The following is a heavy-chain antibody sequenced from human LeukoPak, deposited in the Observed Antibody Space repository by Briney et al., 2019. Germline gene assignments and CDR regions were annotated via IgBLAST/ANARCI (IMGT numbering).Heavy chain of an antibody. D-gene: IGHD3-9*01. CDR2: ISAYNGNT. J-gene: IGHJ4*02. Sequence: WASVKVPCKASGYTFTSYGISWVRQAPGQGLEWMGWISAYNGNTNYAQKLQGRVTMTTDKSTSTAYMELSSLRSEDTAVYYCATQKRGNFGWLQYYFDYWGQGTLVTVSS. CDR1: GYTFTSYG. CDR3: ATQKRGNFGWLQYYFDY. V-gene: IGHV1-18*01.